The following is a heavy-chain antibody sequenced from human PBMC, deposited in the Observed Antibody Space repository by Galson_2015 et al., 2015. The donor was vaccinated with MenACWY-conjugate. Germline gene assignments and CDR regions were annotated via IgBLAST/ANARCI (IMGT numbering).Heavy chain of an antibody. J-gene: IGHJ6*03. CDR3: AREGRTAMVESYYYYYMDV. CDR2: YYRSKWYN. D-gene: IGHD5-18*01. Sequence: YYRSKWYNDYAVSVKSRITINPDTSKNQFSLQLNSVTPEDTAVYYCAREGRTAMVESYYYYYMDVWGKGTTVTVSS. V-gene: IGHV6-1*01.